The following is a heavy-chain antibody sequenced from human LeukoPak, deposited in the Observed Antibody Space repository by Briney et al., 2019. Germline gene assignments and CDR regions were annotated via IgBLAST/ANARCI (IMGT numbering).Heavy chain of an antibody. CDR2: ISAYNGNT. CDR3: ARDKSTTGYCSGGSCFSSY. D-gene: IGHD2-15*01. J-gene: IGHJ4*02. V-gene: IGHV1-18*01. Sequence: ASVKVSCKASGYTFTSYGISWVRQAPGQGLEWMGWISAYNGNTNYAQKLQGRVTMTTDTSTSTAYMELRSLRSDDTAVYYCARDKSTTGYCSGGSCFSSYWGQGTLVTVSS. CDR1: GYTFTSYG.